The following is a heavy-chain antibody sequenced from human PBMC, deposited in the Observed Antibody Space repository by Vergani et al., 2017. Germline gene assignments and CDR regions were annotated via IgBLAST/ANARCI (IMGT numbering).Heavy chain of an antibody. CDR1: GFTFNEYW. CDR3: ARARKFRFGVDWENWFDP. D-gene: IGHD3-3*01. Sequence: EVELVESGGGLVQPGGSLRLSCAASGFTFNEYWMHWARHVPGKGLVWVSGMNGDGDTISYADSVKGRFTISRDNAKNTLFLQMNSLRAEDTAVYYCARARKFRFGVDWENWFDPWGQGTLVTVSS. V-gene: IGHV3-74*01. CDR2: MNGDGDTI. J-gene: IGHJ5*02.